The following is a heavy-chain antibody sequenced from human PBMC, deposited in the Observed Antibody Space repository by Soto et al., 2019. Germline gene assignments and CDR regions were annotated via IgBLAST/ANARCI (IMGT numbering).Heavy chain of an antibody. Sequence: EVQLVESGGGLVKPGGSLRLSCAASGFTFSSYSMNWVRQAPGKGLEWVSSISSSSSYIYYSASVKGRFTISSDNAKNSLYLQMNSLRAEDTAVYYCARSSGWFVLSWGQGTLVTVSS. CDR3: ARSSGWFVLS. CDR2: ISSSSSYI. J-gene: IGHJ4*02. CDR1: GFTFSSYS. V-gene: IGHV3-21*01. D-gene: IGHD6-19*01.